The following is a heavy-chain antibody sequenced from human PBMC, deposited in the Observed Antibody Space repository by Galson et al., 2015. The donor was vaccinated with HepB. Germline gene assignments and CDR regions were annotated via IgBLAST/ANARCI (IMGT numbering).Heavy chain of an antibody. CDR2: IKSNSDVGTT. CDR3: ATGQLKIFGVVVIPNSFDV. V-gene: IGHV3-15*05. J-gene: IGHJ3*01. Sequence: SLRLSCAASGFTFDKAWMNWVRQAPGKGLEWVGRIKSNSDVGTTDYAAPVKGRFNISRDDSKSTVYLQMNSLTTEDTGVYYCATGQLKIFGVVVIPNSFDVGGPGTMVTVSS. CDR1: GFTFDKAW. D-gene: IGHD3-3*01.